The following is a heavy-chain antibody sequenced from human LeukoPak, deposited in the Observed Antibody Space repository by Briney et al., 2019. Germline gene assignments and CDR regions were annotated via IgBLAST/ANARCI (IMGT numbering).Heavy chain of an antibody. CDR1: GGSFSGYY. V-gene: IGHV4-34*01. Sequence: NTSETLSLTCAVYGGSFSGYYWSWIRQPPGKGLEWIGEINHSGSTNYNPSLKSRVTISVDTSKHQFSLKVRSVTAADTAVYYCTRSPPGGQQWLVVDSWGQGTLVDVSS. CDR3: TRSPPGGQQWLVVDS. D-gene: IGHD6-19*01. J-gene: IGHJ4*02. CDR2: INHSGST.